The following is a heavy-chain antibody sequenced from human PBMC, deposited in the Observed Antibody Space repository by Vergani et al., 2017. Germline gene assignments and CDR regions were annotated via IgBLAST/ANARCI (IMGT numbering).Heavy chain of an antibody. V-gene: IGHV4-39*01. CDR1: GGSIRSTFYY. CDR2: TYYSGST. CDR3: ARHRCTGGFFPSSSFDGMVV. D-gene: IGHD2-8*02. Sequence: QLQLQESDPGLVKPSETLSLTCTVSGGSIRSTFYYWGWIRQPPGKGLEWIGTTYYSGSTYYNPSLKSRVTISVDTYKNQFSLQRNSVTAADTAIFYCARHRCTGGFFPSSSFDGMVVWGDGTTVTVSS. J-gene: IGHJ6*04.